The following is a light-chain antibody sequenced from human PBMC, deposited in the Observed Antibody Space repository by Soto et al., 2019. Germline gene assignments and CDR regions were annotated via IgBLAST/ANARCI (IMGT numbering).Light chain of an antibody. CDR3: QQRSNWLT. V-gene: IGKV3-11*01. CDR2: DAS. CDR1: QSVSSY. Sequence: EIVLTQYPATLYLSPGESATLSCRASQSVSSYLAWYQQKPGQAPRLLIYDASNRATGIPARFSGSGCGTDFTLTISSLEPEDFAGYYCQQRSNWLTFGGGTKVEIK. J-gene: IGKJ4*01.